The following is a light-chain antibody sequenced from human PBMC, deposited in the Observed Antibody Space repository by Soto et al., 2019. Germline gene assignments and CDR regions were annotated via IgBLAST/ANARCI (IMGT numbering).Light chain of an antibody. J-gene: IGLJ1*01. CDR2: DVS. Sequence: QSALTQPASVSGSPGQSITISCTGTSSDVGGYNYVSWFQQHPGTGPKLMIYDVSNRPSGVSNRFSGSKSGNTASLTISGLQAEDEADYYCSSYTSSSTYHVFGTGTKVTVL. CDR3: SSYTSSSTYHV. CDR1: SSDVGGYNY. V-gene: IGLV2-14*01.